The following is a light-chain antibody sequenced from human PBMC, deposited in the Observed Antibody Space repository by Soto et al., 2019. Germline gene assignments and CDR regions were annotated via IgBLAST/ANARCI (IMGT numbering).Light chain of an antibody. Sequence: DIQMTQSPSSLSASVGDRVTITCRASQSISSYLNWYQQKPGKAPNLLISAASSLQSGVPSRFSGRGSGTDFTLTISSLQPEDFATYYCQQSYSTPITFGQGTRLEIK. CDR1: QSISSY. CDR3: QQSYSTPIT. V-gene: IGKV1-39*01. CDR2: AAS. J-gene: IGKJ5*01.